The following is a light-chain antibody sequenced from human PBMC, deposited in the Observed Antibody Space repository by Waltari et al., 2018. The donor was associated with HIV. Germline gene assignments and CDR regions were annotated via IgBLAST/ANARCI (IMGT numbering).Light chain of an antibody. J-gene: IGLJ3*02. V-gene: IGLV2-14*01. CDR2: EVT. CDR1: NSDVGGYGY. CDR3: SSYTATTAIL. Sequence: QSVLTQPASVSGSPGQSITISCTGTNSDVGGYGYVSWYQQHPGKAPKLLIYEVTHRPSGISSRFSCSKYGNTASMTISGLQAEDEADYYCSSYTATTAILFGGGTKVTVL.